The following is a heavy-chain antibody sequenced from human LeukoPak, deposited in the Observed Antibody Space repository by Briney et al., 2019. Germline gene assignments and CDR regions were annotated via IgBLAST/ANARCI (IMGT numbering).Heavy chain of an antibody. D-gene: IGHD2-2*01. V-gene: IGHV3-21*01. CDR2: ISSSSSCI. CDR3: ARATKPVCFDY. Sequence: GGSLRLSCAASGFTFSSYSMNWVRQAPGKGLEWVSSISSSSSCIYYADSVKGRFTISRDNAKNSLYLQMNSLRAEDTAVYYCARATKPVCFDYWGQGTLVTVSS. J-gene: IGHJ4*02. CDR1: GFTFSSYS.